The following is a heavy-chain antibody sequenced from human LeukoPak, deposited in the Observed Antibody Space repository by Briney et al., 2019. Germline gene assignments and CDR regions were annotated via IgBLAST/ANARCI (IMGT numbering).Heavy chain of an antibody. D-gene: IGHD6-19*01. Sequence: TGGSLRLSCTASGFTFGDYGMNWVRQAPGKGLEWVGFIRTKAYGGTTEYAASVKGRFTNSRDDSKTIAYLQMNSLKTEDTAVYFCTRVGHSSGWYNWFDPWGQGTLVAVSS. CDR1: GFTFGDYG. J-gene: IGHJ5*02. CDR2: IRTKAYGGTT. V-gene: IGHV3-49*04. CDR3: TRVGHSSGWYNWFDP.